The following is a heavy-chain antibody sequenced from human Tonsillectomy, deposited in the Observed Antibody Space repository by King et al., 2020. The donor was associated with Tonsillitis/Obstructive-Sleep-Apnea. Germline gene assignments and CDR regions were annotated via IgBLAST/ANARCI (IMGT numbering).Heavy chain of an antibody. CDR1: GGSFSGYY. CDR2: INHSGST. V-gene: IGHV4-34*01. J-gene: IGHJ4*02. Sequence: VQLQQWGAGLLKPSETLSLTCAVYGGSFSGYYWSWIRQPPGKGLEWIGEINHSGSTNYNPSLKSRVTISVDTSKNQFSLKLSSVTAPDTAVYYCAGGGRSGYFDYWGQGTLVTVSS. D-gene: IGHD3-10*01. CDR3: AGGGRSGYFDY.